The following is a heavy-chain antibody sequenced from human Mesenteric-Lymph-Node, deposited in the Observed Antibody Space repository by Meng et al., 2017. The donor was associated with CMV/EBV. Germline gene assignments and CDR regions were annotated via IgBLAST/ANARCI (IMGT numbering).Heavy chain of an antibody. CDR2: IFSPALT. CDR3: ATAYGSGSYRFDS. J-gene: IGHJ4*02. CDR1: GGSLPYVHHS. D-gene: IGHD3-10*01. V-gene: IGHV4-30-2*01. Sequence: SGGSLPYVHHSFSCVPQPPGRGLLLLRSIFSPALTYYLPSLNGRVTMSMARSKNQFSLQFTSVSAADTAVYYCATAYGSGSYRFDSWGQGTLVTVSS.